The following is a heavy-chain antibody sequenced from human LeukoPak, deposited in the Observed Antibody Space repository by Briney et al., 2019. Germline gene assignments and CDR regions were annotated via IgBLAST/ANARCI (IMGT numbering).Heavy chain of an antibody. CDR2: IYYSGST. V-gene: IGHV4-59*01. CDR3: ARGADSSGYYSIFYFDY. D-gene: IGHD3-22*01. J-gene: IGHJ4*02. Sequence: SETLSLTCTVSGGSISSYYWNWIRQPPGKGLEWIGYIYYSGSTNYNPSLKSRVTISVDTSKNQFSLKLSSVTAANTAVYCCARGADSSGYYSIFYFDYWGQGTLVTVSS. CDR1: GGSISSYY.